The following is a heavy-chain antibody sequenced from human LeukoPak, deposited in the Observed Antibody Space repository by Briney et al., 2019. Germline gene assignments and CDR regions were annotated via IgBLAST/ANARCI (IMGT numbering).Heavy chain of an antibody. CDR3: ARDEAVATIVNWFDP. CDR1: GYTFTSYA. V-gene: IGHV7-4-1*02. CDR2: INTNTGNP. J-gene: IGHJ5*02. D-gene: IGHD5-12*01. Sequence: ASVKVSCKASGYTFTSYAMNWVRQAPGQGLEWMGWINTNTGNPTYAQGFTGRFVFSLDTSVSTAYLQISSLKAEDTAVYYCARDEAVATIVNWFDPWGQGTLVTVSS.